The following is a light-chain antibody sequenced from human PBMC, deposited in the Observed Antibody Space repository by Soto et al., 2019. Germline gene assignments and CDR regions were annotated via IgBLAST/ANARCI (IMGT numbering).Light chain of an antibody. CDR1: QSISSW. CDR2: DAS. V-gene: IGKV1-5*01. Sequence: DIQMTQSPSTLSASVGDRVTITCRASQSISSWLAWYQQKPGKAPKLLIYDASSLESGVPSRFSGSGSGTEFTLTISSLQPDDFATYYCQQYNSDPPTFGPGTKVDIK. J-gene: IGKJ1*01. CDR3: QQYNSDPPT.